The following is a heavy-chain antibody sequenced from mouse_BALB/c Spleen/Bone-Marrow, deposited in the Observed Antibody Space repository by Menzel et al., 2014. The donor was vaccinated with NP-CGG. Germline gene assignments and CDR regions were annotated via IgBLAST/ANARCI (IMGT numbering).Heavy chain of an antibody. CDR1: GFSLTNYG. CDR3: AKQDYYRYDNAMDY. V-gene: IGHV2-3*01. J-gene: IGHJ4*01. Sequence: VMLVESGPGLVAPSQSLSITCTVSGFSLTNYGVSWIRQPPGKGLEWLGIIWGDASLNYHSALISRLTISKDNSKSQVFLKLNSLQTDDTATYYCAKQDYYRYDNAMDYWGQGTSVTVSS. D-gene: IGHD2-14*01. CDR2: IWGDASL.